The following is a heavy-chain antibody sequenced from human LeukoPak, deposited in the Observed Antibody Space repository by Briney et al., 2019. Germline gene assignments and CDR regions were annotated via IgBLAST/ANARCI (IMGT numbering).Heavy chain of an antibody. Sequence: GGSLRLSCAASGFTFSSYCMSWVRQAPGKGLEWVSGIGISAGSTYYADSVKGRFTISRDNSKNTLYLQMNSLRAEDTAVYYCARMAPTVARGMDVWGQGTTVTVSS. CDR1: GFTFSSYC. CDR3: ARMAPTVARGMDV. D-gene: IGHD2-21*01. V-gene: IGHV3-23*01. J-gene: IGHJ6*02. CDR2: IGISAGST.